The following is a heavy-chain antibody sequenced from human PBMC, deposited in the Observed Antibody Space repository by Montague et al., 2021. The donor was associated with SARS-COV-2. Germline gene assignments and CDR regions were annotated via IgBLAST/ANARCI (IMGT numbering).Heavy chain of an antibody. V-gene: IGHV4-31*03. D-gene: IGHD3-22*01. CDR2: IYYSGST. CDR1: GGSISSGGYY. CDR3: ARVRITMIIVVTYFDY. Sequence: TLSLTCTVSGGSISSGGYYWSWIRQHPGKGLEWIGYIYYSGSTXYNPSLKSRATISVDTSKNQFSLKLSSVTAADTAVYYCARVRITMIIVVTYFDYWGQGTLVTVSS. J-gene: IGHJ4*02.